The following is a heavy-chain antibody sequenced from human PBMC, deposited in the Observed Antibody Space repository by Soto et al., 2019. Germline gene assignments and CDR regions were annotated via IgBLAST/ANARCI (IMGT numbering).Heavy chain of an antibody. CDR2: IYYTGAT. CDR1: SGSISSGNW. V-gene: IGHV4-4*02. J-gene: IGHJ4*02. Sequence: QVQLQESGPGLVESSGTLSLTCEVSSGSISSGNWWSWVRQPPGKGLEWIGEIYYTGATNYNPSLKSRVTMTIEKSNDQFSLNLRSATAAETAVYYCARVFSSGSGWMYYFDFWGQGILVSVSS. CDR3: ARVFSSGSGWMYYFDF. D-gene: IGHD6-25*01.